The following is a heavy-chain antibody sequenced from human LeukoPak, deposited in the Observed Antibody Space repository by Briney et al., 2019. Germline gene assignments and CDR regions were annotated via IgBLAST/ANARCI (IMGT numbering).Heavy chain of an antibody. Sequence: SVKVSCKASGDTFSSYAISWVRQAPGQGLEWMGGIIPIFGTANYAQKFQGRVTITADESTSTAYMELSSLRSEDTAVYYCAREGTISPTFDYWGQGTLVTVSS. D-gene: IGHD1-14*01. CDR3: AREGTISPTFDY. V-gene: IGHV1-69*13. CDR2: IIPIFGTA. CDR1: GDTFSSYA. J-gene: IGHJ4*02.